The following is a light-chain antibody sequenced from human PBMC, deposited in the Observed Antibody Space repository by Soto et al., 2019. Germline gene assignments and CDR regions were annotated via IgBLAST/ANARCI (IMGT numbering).Light chain of an antibody. V-gene: IGLV2-18*02. Sequence: QSALTQPPSVSGSPGQSVTISCTGTSTDFVSYNRVSWYQQPPGTAPKLIIYEASNRPSGVPDRFSGSKSGNTASLTISGLQAADEADYYCSSFTSRFTFVFGTGTKVTV. J-gene: IGLJ1*01. CDR2: EAS. CDR1: STDFVSYNR. CDR3: SSFTSRFTFV.